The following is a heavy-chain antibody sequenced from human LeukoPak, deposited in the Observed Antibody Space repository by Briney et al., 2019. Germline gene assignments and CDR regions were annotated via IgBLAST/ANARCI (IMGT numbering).Heavy chain of an antibody. D-gene: IGHD3-22*01. CDR1: GFTFSTYS. J-gene: IGHJ4*02. CDR2: ISSSSSTI. CDR3: ARGSAYYDSSGQVPFDY. Sequence: GGSLRLSCAASGFTFSTYSMNWVRQAPGKGLEWVSYISSSSSTIYYADSVKGRFTISRDNAKNSLYLQMNSLRAEDAAVYYCARGSAYYDSSGQVPFDYWGQGTLVTVSS. V-gene: IGHV3-48*01.